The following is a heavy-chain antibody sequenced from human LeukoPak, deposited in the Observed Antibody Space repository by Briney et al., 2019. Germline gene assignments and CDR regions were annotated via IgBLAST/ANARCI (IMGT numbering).Heavy chain of an antibody. CDR1: GGSITITNYY. J-gene: IGHJ6*03. CDR2: IYYDGST. CDR3: ARESFYYMDV. Sequence: PSETLSLTCTVSGGSITITNYYWGWIRQPPGKGLEWVGNIYYDGSTYYNPSLKSRVTISVDTSKNQFSLKLSSVTAADTAVYYCARESFYYMDVWGKGTTVTVSS. V-gene: IGHV4-39*07.